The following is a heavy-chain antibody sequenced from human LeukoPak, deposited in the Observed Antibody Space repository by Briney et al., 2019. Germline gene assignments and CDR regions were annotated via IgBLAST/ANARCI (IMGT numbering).Heavy chain of an antibody. V-gene: IGHV3-48*03. Sequence: PGGSLRLSCAASGFTFNDYEMNWVRQAPGKGLEWVSYISSSGSTKYYADSVKGRFTISRDNAKNSLYLQMNSLRAEDTAVYYCARDNGQWLGHFDNWGQGTLVTVSS. CDR1: GFTFNDYE. CDR3: ARDNGQWLGHFDN. D-gene: IGHD6-19*01. CDR2: ISSSGSTK. J-gene: IGHJ4*02.